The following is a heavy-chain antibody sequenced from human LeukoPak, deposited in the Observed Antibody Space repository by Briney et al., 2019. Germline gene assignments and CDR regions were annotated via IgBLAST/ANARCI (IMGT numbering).Heavy chain of an antibody. D-gene: IGHD1-1*01. V-gene: IGHV4-39*07. J-gene: IGHJ5*02. Sequence: SETLSLTCTVSGGSISSSSYYWGWIRQPPGKGLEWIGSIFYSGITYYNPSLKSRVTISVDTSKNQFSLKLSSVTAADTAVYYCARDRGQLAFRFDPWGQGTLVTVSS. CDR1: GGSISSSSYY. CDR3: ARDRGQLAFRFDP. CDR2: IFYSGIT.